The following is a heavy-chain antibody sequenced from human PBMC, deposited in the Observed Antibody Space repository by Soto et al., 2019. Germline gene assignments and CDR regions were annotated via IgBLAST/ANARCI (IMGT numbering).Heavy chain of an antibody. J-gene: IGHJ5*02. CDR1: GYTFTSYG. CDR2: ISAYNGNT. Sequence: ASVKVSCKAFGYTFTSYGISWVRQVPGQGLEWMGWISAYNGNTNYAQKLQGRVTMTTDTSTSTAYMELRSLRSDDTAVYYCARDPEQWLDLPNWFDPWGQGTLVTVSS. D-gene: IGHD6-19*01. CDR3: ARDPEQWLDLPNWFDP. V-gene: IGHV1-18*01.